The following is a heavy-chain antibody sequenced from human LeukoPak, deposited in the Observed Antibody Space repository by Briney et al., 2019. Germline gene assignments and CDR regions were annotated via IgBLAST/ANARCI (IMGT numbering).Heavy chain of an antibody. D-gene: IGHD5-12*01. CDR2: ISGSGGST. CDR1: GFIFRTYA. V-gene: IGHV3-23*01. CDR3: AKGLGAFDI. J-gene: IGHJ3*02. Sequence: GGSLRLSCAASGFIFRTYAMSWVRQAPGKGLEWVSAISGSGGSTYYADSVKGRFTISRDNSKNTLYLQMNSLRAEDTAVYYCAKGLGAFDIWGQGTMVTVSS.